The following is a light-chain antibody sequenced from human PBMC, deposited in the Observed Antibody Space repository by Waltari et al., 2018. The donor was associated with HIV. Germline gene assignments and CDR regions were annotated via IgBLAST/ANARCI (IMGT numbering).Light chain of an antibody. J-gene: IGLJ3*02. CDR3: AAWDDSLSGWV. V-gene: IGLV1-47*01. CDR1: SSNIGRNY. CDR2: RNK. Sequence: QSVLTQPPSASGTPGQRVTISCSGNSSNIGRNYVYWYQQLPGTTPKLLSYRNKQRPAGVAGRFAGSKSGTSAALAISGRRSEDEADYYCAAWDDSLSGWVFGGGTKLTVL.